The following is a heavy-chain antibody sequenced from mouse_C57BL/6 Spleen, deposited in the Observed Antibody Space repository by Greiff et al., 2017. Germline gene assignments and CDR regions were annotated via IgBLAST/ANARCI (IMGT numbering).Heavy chain of an antibody. CDR2: IFPGDGDT. Sequence: VQVVESGPELVKPGASVKISCKASGYAFSSSWMNWVKQRPGKGLEWIGRIFPGDGDTNYNGKFKGKATLTADKSSSTAYMQLSSLTSEDSAVYFCARSKTAQAPFAYWGQGTLVTVSA. CDR3: ARSKTAQAPFAY. D-gene: IGHD3-2*02. V-gene: IGHV1-82*01. CDR1: GYAFSSSW. J-gene: IGHJ3*01.